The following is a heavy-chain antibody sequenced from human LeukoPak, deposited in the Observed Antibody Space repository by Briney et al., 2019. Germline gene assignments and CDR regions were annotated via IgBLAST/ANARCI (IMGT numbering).Heavy chain of an antibody. J-gene: IGHJ4*02. CDR1: GFTFSSRDW. CDR3: AKDISLLILPDGLDY. Sequence: GGSLRLSCVASGFTFSSRDWMTWVRQAPGKGLEWVANIKQDGSEKNYVDSVKGRFTISRDNAKNSLYLQMNSLRAADTALYYCAKDISLLILPDGLDYWGQGTLVTVSS. V-gene: IGHV3-7*03. D-gene: IGHD3-9*01. CDR2: IKQDGSEK.